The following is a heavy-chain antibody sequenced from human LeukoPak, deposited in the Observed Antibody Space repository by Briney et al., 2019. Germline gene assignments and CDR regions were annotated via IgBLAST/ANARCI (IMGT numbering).Heavy chain of an antibody. Sequence: GASAKVSCKASGFTLSSYYMHWVRQAPGQGLEWMGLINPSGGDTSYAQKFQGRVTMTRDTSTSTVYMELRSLRSEDTAMYYCARDAAAAGTGLGWFDPWGQGTLVTVSS. J-gene: IGHJ5*02. CDR1: GFTLSSYY. CDR2: INPSGGDT. CDR3: ARDAAAAGTGLGWFDP. V-gene: IGHV1-46*01. D-gene: IGHD6-13*01.